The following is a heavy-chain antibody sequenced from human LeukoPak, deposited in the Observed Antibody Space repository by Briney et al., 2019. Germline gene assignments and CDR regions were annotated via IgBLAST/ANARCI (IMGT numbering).Heavy chain of an antibody. CDR2: IYPGDSDS. V-gene: IGHV5-51*01. CDR3: ARGHHVVVATATWASDAFDL. D-gene: IGHD2-21*02. CDR1: GYNFTSHW. Sequence: GESLKISCKGSGYNFTSHWIGWVGQMPGKGLEWMGIIYPGDSDSRQSPSLRGQVTISADKSINTAYLQWNSLKASDTAMYYCARGHHVVVATATWASDAFDLWGQGTMVTVSS. J-gene: IGHJ3*01.